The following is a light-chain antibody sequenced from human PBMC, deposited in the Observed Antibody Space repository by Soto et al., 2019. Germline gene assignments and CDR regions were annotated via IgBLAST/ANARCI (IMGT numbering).Light chain of an antibody. V-gene: IGKV3-20*01. J-gene: IGKJ4*01. CDR2: GAS. CDR3: QQYGSSPPLT. Sequence: EIVLTQSPGTLSLSPGERATLSCRASLSVSSTYLAWYQLKPGQAPRLLIYGASSRATGIPHRFSGSGSGTDFTLTISRLEPEDFAVYYCQQYGSSPPLTFGGGTKVEI. CDR1: LSVSSTY.